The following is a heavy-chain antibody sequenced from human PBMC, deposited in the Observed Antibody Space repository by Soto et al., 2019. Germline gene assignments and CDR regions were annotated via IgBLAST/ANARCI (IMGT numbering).Heavy chain of an antibody. CDR2: ISYDGSNK. J-gene: IGHJ4*02. D-gene: IGHD6-13*01. Sequence: QVQLVESGGGVVQPGRSLRLSSAASGFTFSSYGMHWVRQAPGKGLEWVAVISYDGSNKYYADSVKGRFTISRDNSKNTLYLQMNSLRAEDTAVYYCAKLPGGSSSWYAEPALDYWGQGTLVTVSS. V-gene: IGHV3-30*18. CDR1: GFTFSSYG. CDR3: AKLPGGSSSWYAEPALDY.